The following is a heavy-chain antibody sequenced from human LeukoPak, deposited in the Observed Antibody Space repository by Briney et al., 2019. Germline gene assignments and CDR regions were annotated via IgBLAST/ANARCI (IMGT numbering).Heavy chain of an antibody. Sequence: SVKVSCKASGGTFSSYAISWVRQAPGQGLEWMGGIIPIFGTANYAQKFQGRVTITADESTSTAYMELSSLRSEDTAVYYCARGSGYCSGGSCGMFDYWGQGTLVTVSS. J-gene: IGHJ4*02. V-gene: IGHV1-69*13. CDR1: GGTFSSYA. CDR2: IIPIFGTA. CDR3: ARGSGYCSGGSCGMFDY. D-gene: IGHD2-15*01.